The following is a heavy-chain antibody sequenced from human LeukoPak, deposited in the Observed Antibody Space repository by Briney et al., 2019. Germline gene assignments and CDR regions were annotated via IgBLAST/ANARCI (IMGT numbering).Heavy chain of an antibody. Sequence: GASVTASFTASGGTFSSYAISWVRQAPGQGLEWMGGIIPIFGTANYAQKFQGRVTITADESTSTAYMELSSLRSEDTAVYYCARDTDKDTRFDYWGQGTLVTVSS. V-gene: IGHV1-69*13. J-gene: IGHJ4*02. D-gene: IGHD3-3*01. CDR2: IIPIFGTA. CDR3: ARDTDKDTRFDY. CDR1: GGTFSSYA.